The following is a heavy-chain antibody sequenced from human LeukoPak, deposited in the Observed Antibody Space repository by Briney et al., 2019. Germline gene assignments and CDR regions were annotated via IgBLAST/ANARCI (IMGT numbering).Heavy chain of an antibody. CDR2: IYYSGST. CDR1: GGSISSYY. J-gene: IGHJ6*02. D-gene: IGHD7-27*01. Sequence: SETLSLTCTVSGGSISSYYWSWIRRPPGKGLEWIGYIYYSGSTNYNPSLKSRVTISVDTSKNQFSLKLSSVTAADTAVYYCARMKLTGFNYYYYGMDVWGQGTTVTVSS. CDR3: ARMKLTGFNYYYYGMDV. V-gene: IGHV4-59*01.